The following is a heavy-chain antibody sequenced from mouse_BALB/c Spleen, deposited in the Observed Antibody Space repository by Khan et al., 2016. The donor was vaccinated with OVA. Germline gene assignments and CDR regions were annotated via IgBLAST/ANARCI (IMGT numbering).Heavy chain of an antibody. J-gene: IGHJ2*01. V-gene: IGHV2-9*02. CDR3: ARLEDK. CDR2: IWAGGGT. CDR1: GFSLTSYG. Sequence: QVQLKQSGPGLVAPSQSLSITCTVSGFSLTSYGVHWVRQPPGKGLEWLGVIWAGGGTTYNSALFSRLIISKDDFKNQVFLKMNSLQTDDTAMYYCARLEDKWGQGTTLTVSS.